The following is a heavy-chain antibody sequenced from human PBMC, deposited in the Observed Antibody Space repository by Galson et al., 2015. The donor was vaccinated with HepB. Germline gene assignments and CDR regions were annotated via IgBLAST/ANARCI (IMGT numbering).Heavy chain of an antibody. D-gene: IGHD6-13*01. CDR2: INHSGST. J-gene: IGHJ2*01. Sequence: QVQLQESSPGLVKPSETLSLTCAVYGGSFSGYYWSWIRKPPGKGLEWIGEINHSGSTNYTPSLKSRVTISVDTSKNQFSLKLSSVTAADTAVYYCARGHSTPGWRRTRSYFDLWGRGTLVTVSS. CDR3: ARGHSTPGWRRTRSYFDL. V-gene: IGHV4-34*01. CDR1: GGSFSGYY.